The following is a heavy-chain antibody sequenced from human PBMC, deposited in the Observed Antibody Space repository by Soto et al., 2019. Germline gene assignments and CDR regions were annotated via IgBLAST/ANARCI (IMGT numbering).Heavy chain of an antibody. D-gene: IGHD5-18*01. V-gene: IGHV1-69*13. CDR1: GGTFYTYT. Sequence: GASVKVSCKASGGTFYTYTFSWVRQAPGQGLEWMGSITPIYPTTNYAERFQGRLTITADGSTHTAYMDLTSLTSEDTAVYYCARIPRYSFPTSDDLDSWGQGXLVTVYS. J-gene: IGHJ4*02. CDR2: ITPIYPTT. CDR3: ARIPRYSFPTSDDLDS.